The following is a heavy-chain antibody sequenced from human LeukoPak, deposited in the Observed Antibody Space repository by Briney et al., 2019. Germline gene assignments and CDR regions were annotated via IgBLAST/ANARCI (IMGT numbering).Heavy chain of an antibody. CDR1: GFTFSSYA. Sequence: PGGSLRLSCAASGFTFSSYAMSWVRQAPGKGLEWVSAISGSGGSTYYADSVKGRFTISRDNSKNTLYLQMNSLRAEDTAVYYCAKRDLDKLAAASIFDYWGQGTLVTVSS. CDR3: AKRDLDKLAAASIFDY. D-gene: IGHD6-13*01. V-gene: IGHV3-23*01. CDR2: ISGSGGST. J-gene: IGHJ4*02.